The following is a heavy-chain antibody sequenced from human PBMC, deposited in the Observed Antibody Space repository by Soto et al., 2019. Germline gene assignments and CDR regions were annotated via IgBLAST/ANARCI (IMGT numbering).Heavy chain of an antibody. CDR2: IYYSGST. D-gene: IGHD4-17*01. V-gene: IGHV4-39*01. Sequence: PSETLSLTCTVSGGSISSSSYYWGWIRQPPGKGLEWIGSIYYSGSTYYNPSLKSRVTISVDTSKNQFSLKLSSVTGADTAVYYCASYYGDYNYYFAYWGQGTLVTVSS. CDR3: ASYYGDYNYYFAY. CDR1: GGSISSSSYY. J-gene: IGHJ4*02.